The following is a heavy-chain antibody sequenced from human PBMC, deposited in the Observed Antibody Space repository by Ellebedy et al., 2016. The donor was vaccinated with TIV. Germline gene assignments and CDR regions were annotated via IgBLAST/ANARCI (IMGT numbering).Heavy chain of an antibody. J-gene: IGHJ6*02. Sequence: GESLKISCAASGLTFSRYDMNWVRQAPGKGLEWVSYISSRSTTTNYADSVKGRFTISRDNAKNSLYLQMNSLRAEDTAVYYCARKILINYGMDVWGQGTTVTVSS. CDR1: GLTFSRYD. CDR3: ARKILINYGMDV. CDR2: ISSRSTTT. V-gene: IGHV3-48*04.